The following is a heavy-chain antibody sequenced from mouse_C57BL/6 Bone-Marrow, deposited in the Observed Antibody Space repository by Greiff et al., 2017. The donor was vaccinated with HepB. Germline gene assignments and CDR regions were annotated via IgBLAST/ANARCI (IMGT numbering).Heavy chain of an antibody. CDR1: GYTFTSYW. D-gene: IGHD1-1*01. CDR3: ARRTTVVADYYAMDY. V-gene: IGHV1-52*01. Sequence: QVQLKQPGAELVRPGSSVKLSCKASGYTFTSYWMHWVKQRPIQGLEWIGNIDPSDSETHYNQKFKDKATLTVDKSSSTAYMQLSSLTSEDSAVYYCARRTTVVADYYAMDYWGQGTSVTVSS. CDR2: IDPSDSET. J-gene: IGHJ4*01.